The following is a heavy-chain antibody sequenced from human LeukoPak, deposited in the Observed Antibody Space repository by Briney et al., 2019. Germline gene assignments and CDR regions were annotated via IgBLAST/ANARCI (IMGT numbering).Heavy chain of an antibody. CDR2: ISAYNGNT. V-gene: IGHV1-18*01. CDR1: GYTFTSYG. CDR3: ARDLRYSSSWYRVFDY. Sequence: ASVKVSCKSSGYTFTSYGISWVRQAPGQGLEWMGWISAYNGNTNYAQKLQGRVTMTTDTSTSTDYMELRSLRSDDTAVYYCARDLRYSSSWYRVFDYWGQGTLVTVSS. J-gene: IGHJ4*02. D-gene: IGHD6-13*01.